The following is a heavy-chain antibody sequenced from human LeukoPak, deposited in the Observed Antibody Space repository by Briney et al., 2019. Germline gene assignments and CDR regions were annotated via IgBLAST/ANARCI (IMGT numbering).Heavy chain of an antibody. Sequence: ASVKVSCKASGYTFTSYGISWVRRAPGQGLEWMGWISAYNGNTNYAQKLQGRVTMTTDTSTSTAYMELRSLRSDDTAVYYCARDQALAYSSSWYGEDYYYYGMDVWGQGTTVTVSS. D-gene: IGHD6-13*01. CDR2: ISAYNGNT. V-gene: IGHV1-18*01. CDR1: GYTFTSYG. CDR3: ARDQALAYSSSWYGEDYYYYGMDV. J-gene: IGHJ6*02.